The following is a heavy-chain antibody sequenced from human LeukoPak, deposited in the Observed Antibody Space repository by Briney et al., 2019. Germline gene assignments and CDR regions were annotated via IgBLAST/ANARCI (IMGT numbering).Heavy chain of an antibody. J-gene: IGHJ5*02. CDR3: ARERIAVAVPFNNWFDP. D-gene: IGHD6-19*01. CDR2: IYYSGST. V-gene: IGHV4-61*01. Sequence: KASETLSLTCTVSGGSVSSGSYYWSWIRQPPGKGLEWIGYIYYSGSTNYNPSLKSRVTISVDTSKNQFSLELSSVTAADTAVYYCARERIAVAVPFNNWFDPWGQGTLVTVSS. CDR1: GGSVSSGSYY.